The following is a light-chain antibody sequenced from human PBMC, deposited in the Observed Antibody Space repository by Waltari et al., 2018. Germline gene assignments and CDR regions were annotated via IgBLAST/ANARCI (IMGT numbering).Light chain of an antibody. CDR2: DTS. CDR1: QTVYSY. CDR3: QQRYSWPPLT. V-gene: IGKV3-11*01. Sequence: EVVLIQSPATLSLSPGERATLSCRASQTVYSYLAWYQQRPGQAPRLLIYDTSNRATGIPARFSGSGSGTDFTLTISSLEPEDSAVYYCQQRYSWPPLTFGGGTKVEVK. J-gene: IGKJ4*01.